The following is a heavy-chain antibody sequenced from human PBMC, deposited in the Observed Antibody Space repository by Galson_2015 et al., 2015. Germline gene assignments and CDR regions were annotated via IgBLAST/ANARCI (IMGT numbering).Heavy chain of an antibody. V-gene: IGHV4-34*01. CDR1: GGSFSGYY. CDR3: ARGLRRYYCSGGSCPEHGAFDI. Sequence: ETLSLTCAVYGGSFSGYYWSWIRQPPGKGLEWIGEINHSGSTNYNPSLKSRVTISVDTSKNQFSLKLSSVTAADTAVYYCARGLRRYYCSGGSCPEHGAFDIWGQGTMVTVSS. D-gene: IGHD2-15*01. CDR2: INHSGST. J-gene: IGHJ3*02.